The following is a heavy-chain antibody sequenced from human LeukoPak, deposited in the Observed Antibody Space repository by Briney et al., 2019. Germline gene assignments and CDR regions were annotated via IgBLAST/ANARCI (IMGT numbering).Heavy chain of an antibody. Sequence: PSETLSLTCSVSGGSMSDSIAWGWVRQPPGKGLEWLANIHDDGRTAPNPSLRSRLTISQDRSKNQFSLKVSSVTAADTAFYYCAKVLTAAGLDLWGQGILVTVSS. CDR2: IHDDGRT. CDR1: GGSMSDSIA. CDR3: AKVLTAAGLDL. D-gene: IGHD6-25*01. J-gene: IGHJ5*02. V-gene: IGHV4/OR15-8*01.